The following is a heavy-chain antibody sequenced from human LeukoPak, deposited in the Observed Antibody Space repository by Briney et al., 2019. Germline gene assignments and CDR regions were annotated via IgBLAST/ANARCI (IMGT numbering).Heavy chain of an antibody. J-gene: IGHJ5*02. D-gene: IGHD2-15*01. Sequence: PSETLPLTCTISGGSISNFYWSWIRQSAGGGLEWIGRVFSTGSTNYNPSLKSRVTMLLDTSKNQFSLKLTSVTAADTAVYYCARASYCSDTVCHNLAWFGPWGQGTPVTVSS. CDR2: VFSTGST. V-gene: IGHV4-4*07. CDR1: GGSISNFY. CDR3: ARASYCSDTVCHNLAWFGP.